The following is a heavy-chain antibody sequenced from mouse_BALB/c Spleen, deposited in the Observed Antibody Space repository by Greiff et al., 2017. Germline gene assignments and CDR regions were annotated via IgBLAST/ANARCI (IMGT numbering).Heavy chain of an antibody. J-gene: IGHJ4*01. V-gene: IGHV1S29*02. D-gene: IGHD2-14*01. CDR1: GYTFTDYN. Sequence: VQLKESGPELVKPGASVKISCKASGYTFTDYNMHWVKQSHGKSLEWIGYIYPYNGGTGYNQKFKSKATLTVDNSSSTAYMELRSLTSEDSAVYYCAAYYRYDDYAMDYWGQGTSVTVSS. CDR3: AAYYRYDDYAMDY. CDR2: IYPYNGGT.